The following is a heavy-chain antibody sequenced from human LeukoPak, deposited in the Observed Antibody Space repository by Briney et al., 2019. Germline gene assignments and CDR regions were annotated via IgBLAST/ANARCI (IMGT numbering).Heavy chain of an antibody. J-gene: IGHJ4*02. D-gene: IGHD2-2*02. CDR1: GYTFTSYG. CDR3: ARVVVAAAIPYFDY. Sequence: ASVKVSCKASGYTFTSYGVSWVRQAPGQGLEWMGRITAYNGDTNYAQNLQARVTMTTDTSTSTAYMELRSLRSDDTAVYYCARVVVAAAIPYFDYWGQGTLVTVSS. V-gene: IGHV1-18*01. CDR2: ITAYNGDT.